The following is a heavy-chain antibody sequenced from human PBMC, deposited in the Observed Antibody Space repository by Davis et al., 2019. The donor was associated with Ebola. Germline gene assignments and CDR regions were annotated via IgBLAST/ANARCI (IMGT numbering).Heavy chain of an antibody. Sequence: ASVKVSCKASGYTFTTYGINWVRQAPGQGLEWMGRINPNSGGTNYAQKFQGRVTMTRDTSISTAYMELSRLRSDDTAVYYCARAHLSYCSGGSCYSGDWFDPWGQGTLVTVSS. CDR1: GYTFTTYG. D-gene: IGHD2-15*01. V-gene: IGHV1-2*06. CDR3: ARAHLSYCSGGSCYSGDWFDP. J-gene: IGHJ5*02. CDR2: INPNSGGT.